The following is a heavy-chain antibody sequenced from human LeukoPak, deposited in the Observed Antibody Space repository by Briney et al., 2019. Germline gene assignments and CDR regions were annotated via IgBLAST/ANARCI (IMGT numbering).Heavy chain of an antibody. CDR2: IRADGSQK. V-gene: IGHV3-7*01. CDR3: ARYTRPFDY. Sequence: GGSLRLSCVASGFTFSDYWMSWVRQAPGKGLEWVATIRADGSQKYYLDSVRGRFTISRDNTKNSLYLQMNSLRAEDSAVYYCARYTRPFDYWGRGTLVTVSS. D-gene: IGHD2-2*02. J-gene: IGHJ4*02. CDR1: GFTFSDYW.